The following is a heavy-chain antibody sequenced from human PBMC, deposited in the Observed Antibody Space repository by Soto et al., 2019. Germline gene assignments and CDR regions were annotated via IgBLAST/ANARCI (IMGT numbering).Heavy chain of an antibody. D-gene: IGHD3-10*01. Sequence: SETLSLTCSVSAGSISSYYWSWTRQPPGKGLEWIGYIYYSGSTNYNPSLKSRVTISVDTSKNQFSLKLSSVTAADTAVYYCARRYGSAFDFWGQGTMVTVS. J-gene: IGHJ3*01. CDR2: IYYSGST. V-gene: IGHV4-59*01. CDR3: ARRYGSAFDF. CDR1: AGSISSYY.